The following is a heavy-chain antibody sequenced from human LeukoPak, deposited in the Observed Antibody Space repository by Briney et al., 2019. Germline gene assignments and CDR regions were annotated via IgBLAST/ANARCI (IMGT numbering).Heavy chain of an antibody. CDR2: IYYSGST. D-gene: IGHD3-10*01. CDR1: GGSISSYY. V-gene: IGHV4-59*01. J-gene: IGHJ1*01. Sequence: SETLSLTCTVSGGSISSYYWSWIRQPPGKGLEWIGYIYYSGSTNYNPSLKSRVTMSVDTSKNQFSLKLSSVTAADAAVYYCARGAHNSGSYVLQHWGQGTLVTVSS. CDR3: ARGAHNSGSYVLQH.